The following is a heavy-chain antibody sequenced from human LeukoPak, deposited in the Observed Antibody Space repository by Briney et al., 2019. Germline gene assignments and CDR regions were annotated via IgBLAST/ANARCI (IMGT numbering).Heavy chain of an antibody. CDR3: ARSDIAYYYDSSGYAFDI. CDR2: IYYSGST. Sequence: SETLSLTCTVSGGSISSSSYYWGWIRQPPGKGLEWIGSIYYSGSTYYNPSPKSRVTISVDTSKNQFSLKLSSVTAADTAVYYCARSDIAYYYDSSGYAFDIWGQGTMVTVSS. V-gene: IGHV4-39*07. J-gene: IGHJ3*02. D-gene: IGHD3-22*01. CDR1: GGSISSSSYY.